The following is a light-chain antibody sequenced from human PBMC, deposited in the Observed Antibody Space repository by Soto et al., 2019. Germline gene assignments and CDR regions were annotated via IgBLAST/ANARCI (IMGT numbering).Light chain of an antibody. CDR3: QQYNRWPRA. J-gene: IGKJ1*01. CDR2: EAS. Sequence: DIVLTQSPATLSLSPGKRPALSCTASQSVSSSYLAWYQQKPGQAPRLLIYEASTRDTGIPARFSGSGSGTEFTLTISSLQSEDFAVYYCQQYNRWPRAFGQGTKVDIK. V-gene: IGKV3-15*01. CDR1: QSVSSSY.